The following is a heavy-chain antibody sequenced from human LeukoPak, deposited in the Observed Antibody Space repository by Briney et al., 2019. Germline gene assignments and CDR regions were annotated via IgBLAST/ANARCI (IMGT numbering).Heavy chain of an antibody. J-gene: IGHJ4*02. CDR3: ARGATPDY. CDR2: ISSGSSTI. CDR1: GFIFSSYS. Sequence: EGSLRLSCAASGFIFSSYSMNWVRQAPGKGLEWVSSISSGSSTIYYADSVKGRFTISRDNAKNSLYLQMNSLRDEDTAVYYCARGATPDYWSQGTLVTVSS. V-gene: IGHV3-48*02.